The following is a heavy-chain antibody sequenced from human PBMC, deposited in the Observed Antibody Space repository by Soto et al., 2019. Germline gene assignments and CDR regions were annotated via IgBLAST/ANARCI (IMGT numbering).Heavy chain of an antibody. V-gene: IGHV3-23*01. D-gene: IGHD6-13*01. J-gene: IGHJ4*02. Sequence: EVQLLESGGGLVQPGGSLRLSCAASGFTFSSYAMSWVRQAPGKGLEWVSAISGSGGSTYYADSVKGRFTISRDNSKNTLYLQMNSLRAEETAVYYCAKDSTAAGSYDYWGQGTLVTVSS. CDR1: GFTFSSYA. CDR3: AKDSTAAGSYDY. CDR2: ISGSGGST.